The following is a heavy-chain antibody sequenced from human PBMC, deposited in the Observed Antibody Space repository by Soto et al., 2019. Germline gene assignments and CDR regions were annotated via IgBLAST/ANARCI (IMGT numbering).Heavy chain of an antibody. Sequence: SLXISCEAXXXIFRDQAXXXXRQAPGKGLXXVSAISGNGIATYYADSVKGRFTISRDNSKNTXXLQMNRLRADDTAVYYCARDAISMVRGTNNWFDPWGQGTLVTVSS. D-gene: IGHD3-10*01. CDR2: ISGNGIAT. CDR1: XXIFRDQA. J-gene: IGHJ5*02. CDR3: ARDAISMVRGTNNWFDP. V-gene: IGHV3-23*01.